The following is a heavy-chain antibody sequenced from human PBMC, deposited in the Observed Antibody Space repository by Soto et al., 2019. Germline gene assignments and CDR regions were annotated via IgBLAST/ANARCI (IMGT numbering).Heavy chain of an antibody. J-gene: IGHJ4*02. V-gene: IGHV6-1*01. CDR2: TYYRSKWYN. D-gene: IGHD6-19*01. Sequence: SQTLSLTCAISGDSVSSNSAAWNWIRQSPSRGLEWLGRTYYRSKWYNDYAVSVKSRITINPDTSKNQFSLQLNSVTPEDTAVYYCAREAGIAVAGTGLSKHAFDYWGQGTLVTVSS. CDR1: GDSVSSNSAA. CDR3: AREAGIAVAGTGLSKHAFDY.